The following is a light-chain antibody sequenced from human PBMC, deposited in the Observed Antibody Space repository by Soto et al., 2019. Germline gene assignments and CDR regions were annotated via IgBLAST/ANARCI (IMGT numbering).Light chain of an antibody. CDR1: QGISSY. Sequence: AIRLTQSPSSLGASTGDRVAMTCRASQGISSYLACYQQKPENAPKLIIYAASTLHSGVPSRFSGSGSGTDFTLTISCLQSEDFATYYCQQYYSYPWTFAQGTMVDIK. CDR2: AAS. J-gene: IGKJ1*01. V-gene: IGKV1-8*01. CDR3: QQYYSYPWT.